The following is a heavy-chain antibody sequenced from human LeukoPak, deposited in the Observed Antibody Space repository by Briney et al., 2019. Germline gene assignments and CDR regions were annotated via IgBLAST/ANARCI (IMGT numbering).Heavy chain of an antibody. CDR1: GGSISRDNW. CDR3: ARPYYYFIDV. Sequence: SETLSLTCTVSGGSISRDNWWGWVRQPPGKGLEWIGEFHHSGSTNYNPSLKSRVTISVDKSENQFSLKLTSVTAADTAVYYCARPYYYFIDVWGRGTTVTVSS. CDR2: FHHSGST. J-gene: IGHJ6*03. V-gene: IGHV4-4*02.